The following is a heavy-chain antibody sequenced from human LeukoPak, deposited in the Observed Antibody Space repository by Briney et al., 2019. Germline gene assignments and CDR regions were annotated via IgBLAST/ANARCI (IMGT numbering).Heavy chain of an antibody. J-gene: IGHJ5*02. CDR1: GYTFTGYY. D-gene: IGHD3-3*01. Sequence: ASVKVSCMASGYTFTGYYMHWVRQAPGQGLEWMGWINPNSGGTNYAQKFQGRVTMTRDTSISTAYMELSRLRSDDTAVYYCARGRDFWSGYSLYNWFDPWGLGTLVTVSS. CDR3: ARGRDFWSGYSLYNWFDP. CDR2: INPNSGGT. V-gene: IGHV1-2*02.